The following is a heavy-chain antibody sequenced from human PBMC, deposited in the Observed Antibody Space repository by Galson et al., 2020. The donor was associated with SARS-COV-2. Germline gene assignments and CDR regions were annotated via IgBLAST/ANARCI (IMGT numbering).Heavy chain of an antibody. Sequence: ASVKVSCKASGGTFSSYAISWVRQAPGQGLEWMGGIIPIFGTANYAQKFQGRVTITTDESTSTAYMELSSLRSEDTAVYYCARVPPTVTTDYYYYYYMDVCGKGTTVTVSS. CDR2: IIPIFGTA. D-gene: IGHD4-4*01. J-gene: IGHJ6*03. CDR1: GGTFSSYA. CDR3: ARVPPTVTTDYYYYYYMDV. V-gene: IGHV1-69*05.